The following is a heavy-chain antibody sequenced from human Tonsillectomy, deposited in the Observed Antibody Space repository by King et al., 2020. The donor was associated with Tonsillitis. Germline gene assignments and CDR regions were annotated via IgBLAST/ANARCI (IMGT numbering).Heavy chain of an antibody. Sequence: VQLVQSGAEVKKPGSSVKVSCKASGGTFSSYGINWVRQAPGQGLEWMGGIIPIFGTAKYAQQFQGRVTIIADESTSTAYMELNSLRSEDTAVYYCASEPSIVAAGAGFDPWGQGTLVTVSS. V-gene: IGHV1-69*01. CDR1: GGTFSSYG. CDR2: IIPIFGTA. D-gene: IGHD6-13*01. J-gene: IGHJ5*02. CDR3: ASEPSIVAAGAGFDP.